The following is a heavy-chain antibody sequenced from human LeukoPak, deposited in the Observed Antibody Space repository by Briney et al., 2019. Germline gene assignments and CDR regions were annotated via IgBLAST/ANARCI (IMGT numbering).Heavy chain of an antibody. V-gene: IGHV3-30*18. Sequence: GGSLRLSCAASGFTFSSYGMHWVRQAPGKGLEWVAVISYDGSNKYYADSVKGRFTISRDNSNNTLYLLMNSLRPEDTAVYYCAKDLIAAASAPYYYGMDVWGQGTTVTVSS. D-gene: IGHD6-13*01. CDR3: AKDLIAAASAPYYYGMDV. CDR2: ISYDGSNK. J-gene: IGHJ6*02. CDR1: GFTFSSYG.